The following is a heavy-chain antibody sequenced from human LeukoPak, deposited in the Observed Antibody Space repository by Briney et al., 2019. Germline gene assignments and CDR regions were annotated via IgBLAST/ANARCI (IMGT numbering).Heavy chain of an antibody. V-gene: IGHV4-61*02. Sequence: SETLSLTCTVSGGSINSGSYYWSWIRQPAGKGLEWIGRMYTSGSTNYNPSLKSRVTISVDTSKNQFSLKLSSVTGADTAVYYCARDRRGAISFDPWGQGTLVTVSS. J-gene: IGHJ5*02. D-gene: IGHD3-3*01. CDR1: GGSINSGSYY. CDR3: ARDRRGAISFDP. CDR2: MYTSGST.